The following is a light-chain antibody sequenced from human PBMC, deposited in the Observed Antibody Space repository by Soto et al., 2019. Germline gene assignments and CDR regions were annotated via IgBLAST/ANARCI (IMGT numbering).Light chain of an antibody. V-gene: IGKV1-5*01. CDR3: KKYNSYSRCT. CDR2: DAS. J-gene: IGKJ1*01. Sequence: DIQMTQSPSTLSASVGDRVTITCRASQSISDWLAWYQQKPGKAPKLLIFDASSLQSGVPSRFSGSGSGTEFTLTISGLQPDDFATYYCKKYNSYSRCTFGQGSKVDIX. CDR1: QSISDW.